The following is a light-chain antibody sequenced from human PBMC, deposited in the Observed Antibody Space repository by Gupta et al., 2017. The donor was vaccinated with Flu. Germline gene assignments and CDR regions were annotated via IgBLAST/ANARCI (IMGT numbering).Light chain of an antibody. Sequence: QSALTQPRSVSGSPGQSVTISCTGTSSDVGGYNYVSWYQQHPGKAPQLLISNVTKRPSGVPYRCSGSKSGNTAALTISWLQAEAEADYYCCSYAGTYTYVFGGGTKLTVL. CDR2: NVT. CDR1: SSDVGGYNY. CDR3: CSYAGTYTYV. V-gene: IGLV2-11*01. J-gene: IGLJ3*02.